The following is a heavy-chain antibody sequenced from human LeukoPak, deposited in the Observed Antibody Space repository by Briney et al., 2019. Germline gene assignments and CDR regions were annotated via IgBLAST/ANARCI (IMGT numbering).Heavy chain of an antibody. CDR3: ATTRSGVTTGWVYYYYMDV. V-gene: IGHV4-34*01. J-gene: IGHJ6*03. CDR1: GGSFSGYY. CDR2: INHSGST. Sequence: SETLSLTCAVYGGSFSGYYWSWIRQPPGKGLVWIGEINHSGSTNYNPSLKSRVTISVDTSKNQFSLKLSSVTAADTAVYYCATTRSGVTTGWVYYYYMDVWGKGTTVTISS. D-gene: IGHD4-17*01.